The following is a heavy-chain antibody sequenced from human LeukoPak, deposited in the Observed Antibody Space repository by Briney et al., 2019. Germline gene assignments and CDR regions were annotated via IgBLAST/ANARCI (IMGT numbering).Heavy chain of an antibody. CDR2: SRNKANSYTT. CDR3: TRVGLGTTKDFDQ. CDR1: GFTLNDHY. D-gene: IGHD1-26*01. J-gene: IGHJ4*02. Sequence: GGSLRLSCEVSGFTLNDHYIDWVRQAPGKGLEWVGRSRNKANSYTTEYAASVKGRFTISRDDSKNSVFLQMNSLKTEDTAFYYCTRVGLGTTKDFDQWGQGTLVTVSS. V-gene: IGHV3-72*01.